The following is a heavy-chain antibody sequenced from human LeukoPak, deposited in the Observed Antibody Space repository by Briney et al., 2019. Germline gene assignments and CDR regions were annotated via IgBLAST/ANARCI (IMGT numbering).Heavy chain of an antibody. CDR1: GFTFSNFW. D-gene: IGHD1-26*01. Sequence: PTGGSLRLSCAASGFTFSNFWMHWVRQAPGKGLVWVALIYGDGSFTRYADSVKGRFTISRDNAKNSLYLQMNSLRADDTAVYYCVKDSPPRYSGSPPAYWGQGTLVTVSS. CDR3: VKDSPPRYSGSPPAY. J-gene: IGHJ4*02. V-gene: IGHV3-74*01. CDR2: IYGDGSFT.